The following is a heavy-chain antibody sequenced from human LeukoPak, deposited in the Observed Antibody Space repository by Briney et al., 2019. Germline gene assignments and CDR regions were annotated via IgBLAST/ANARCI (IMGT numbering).Heavy chain of an antibody. J-gene: IGHJ5*02. D-gene: IGHD3-3*01. CDR2: ISSSGSTI. CDR1: GFTFSAYY. V-gene: IGHV3-11*01. CDR3: ARDQSYYDFWSGYHSARNWFDP. Sequence: GGSLRLACAASGFTFSAYYMSWIRQAPGKGLEWVSYISSSGSTIYYADSVKGRFTISRDNAKNSLYLQMNSLRAEDTAVYYCARDQSYYDFWSGYHSARNWFDPWGQGTLVTVSS.